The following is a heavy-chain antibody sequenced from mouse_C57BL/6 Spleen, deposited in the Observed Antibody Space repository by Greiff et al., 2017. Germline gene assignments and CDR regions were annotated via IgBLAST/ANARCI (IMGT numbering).Heavy chain of an antibody. CDR3: ARAYYGSYFDY. J-gene: IGHJ2*01. CDR2: ISYDGSN. V-gene: IGHV3-6*01. CDR1: GYSITSGYY. D-gene: IGHD1-1*01. Sequence: EVKLMESGPGLVKPSQSLSLTCSVTGYSITSGYYWNWIRQFPGNKLEWMGYISYDGSNNYNPSLKNRTSITRDTSKNQFFLKLNSVTTEDTATYYCARAYYGSYFDYWGQGTTLTVSS.